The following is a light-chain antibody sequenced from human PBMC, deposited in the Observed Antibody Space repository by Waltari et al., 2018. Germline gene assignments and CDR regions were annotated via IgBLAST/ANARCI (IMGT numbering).Light chain of an antibody. V-gene: IGLV2-23*02. J-gene: IGLJ2*01. CDR3: CSYAGSSTVV. CDR1: SSYVGSYNL. CDR2: EVS. Sequence: QYALTQPASVSGSPGQSIPSSCTGTSSYVGSYNLVSWYHQTPGKAPKLMIYEVSKRPSGVSNRFSGSKSGNTASLTISGLQAEDEADYYCCSYAGSSTVVFGGGTKLTVL.